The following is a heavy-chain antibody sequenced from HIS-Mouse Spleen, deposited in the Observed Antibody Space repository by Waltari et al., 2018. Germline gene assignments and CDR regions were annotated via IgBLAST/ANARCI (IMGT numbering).Heavy chain of an antibody. Sequence: QVTLRESGPALVKPTQTLTLTCTFSGFSLSTCGMCVSWIRQPPGKALEWPARIDWDDDKYYSTSLKTRLTISKDTSKNQVVLTMTNMDPVDTATYYCARIAEGYSSGWYAFDYWGQGTLVTVSS. V-gene: IGHV2-70*15. CDR2: IDWDDDK. CDR3: ARIAEGYSSGWYAFDY. J-gene: IGHJ4*02. CDR1: GFSLSTCGMC. D-gene: IGHD6-19*01.